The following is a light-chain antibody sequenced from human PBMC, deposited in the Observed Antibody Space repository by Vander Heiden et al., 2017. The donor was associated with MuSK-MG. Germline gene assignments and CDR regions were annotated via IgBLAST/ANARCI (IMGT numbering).Light chain of an antibody. V-gene: IGKV3-15*01. CDR1: QSVSNN. CDR3: QQYNNWPPST. Sequence: EIVMTQSPATLSVSPGDRATLSCRASQSVSNNLAWYQQKPGQAPRLLIYGASTRATGIPARFSGSGYGTEFTLTISSRQSEDFAVYYCQQYNNWPPSTFGQGTKLEIK. CDR2: GAS. J-gene: IGKJ2*01.